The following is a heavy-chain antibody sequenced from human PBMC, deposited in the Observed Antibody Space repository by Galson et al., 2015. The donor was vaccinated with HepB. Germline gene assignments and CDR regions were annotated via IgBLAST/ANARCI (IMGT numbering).Heavy chain of an antibody. CDR3: ARRHATTTDYGMDV. CDR1: GYNFTTYW. Sequence: QSGAEVKKPGESLKISCKSSGYNFTTYWIGWVRQMPGKGLEWMGIIFPADSDTRFRPSFQGQVTISADKSISTAYLQWISLRASDSAMYYCARRHATTTDYGMDVWGQGTTVTVSS. J-gene: IGHJ6*02. V-gene: IGHV5-51*03. CDR2: IFPADSDT. D-gene: IGHD1-1*01.